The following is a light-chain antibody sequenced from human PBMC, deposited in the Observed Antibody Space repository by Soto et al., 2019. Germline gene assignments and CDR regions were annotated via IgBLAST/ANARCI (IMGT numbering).Light chain of an antibody. CDR2: DVS. Sequence: QSALTQSASVSASPGQSITISCTGTSSDVGGYNYVSWYQQHPGKAPKLLIYDVSNRPSGVSDRFSGSESGDTASLTISGLQAEDEADYYCSSYTSSNTFVFGTGTKVTVL. J-gene: IGLJ1*01. V-gene: IGLV2-14*01. CDR1: SSDVGGYNY. CDR3: SSYTSSNTFV.